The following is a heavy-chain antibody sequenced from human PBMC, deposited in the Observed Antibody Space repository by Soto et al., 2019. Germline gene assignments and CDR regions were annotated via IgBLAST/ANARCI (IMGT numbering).Heavy chain of an antibody. CDR1: GGSVSSGSYY. CDR2: IYYSGST. V-gene: IGHV4-61*01. CDR3: ARDAYCSGGSCPSDY. J-gene: IGHJ4*02. Sequence: QVQLQESGPGLVKPSETLSLTCTVSGGSVSSGSYYWSWIRQPPGKGLEWIGYIYYSGSTNYNPSLKSRGTISVDTSKNQFSLKLSSVTAADTAVYYCARDAYCSGGSCPSDYWGQGTLVTVSS. D-gene: IGHD2-15*01.